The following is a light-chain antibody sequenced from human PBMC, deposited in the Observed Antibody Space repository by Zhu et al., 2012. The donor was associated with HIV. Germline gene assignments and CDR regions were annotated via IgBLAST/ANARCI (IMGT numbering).Light chain of an antibody. J-gene: IGKJ3*01. Sequence: DIVLTQSPGTLSLSPGERATLSCRASQSVSSNYLAWYQQKPDQAPRLLIYAASKRATGVPDRFSGSGSGTDFTLTISRLEPDDFAMYYCQHYATSPETFGPGTQSGCQT. CDR3: QHYATSPET. CDR1: QSVSSNY. V-gene: IGKV3-20*01. CDR2: AAS.